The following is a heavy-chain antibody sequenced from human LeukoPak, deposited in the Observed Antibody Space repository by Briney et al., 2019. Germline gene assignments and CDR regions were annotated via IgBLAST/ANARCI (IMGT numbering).Heavy chain of an antibody. Sequence: SQTLSLTCTVSGGSISSGGYYWSWIRQHPGKGLEWIGYIYYSGSTYYNPSLKSRVTISVDTSKNQFSLQLSSVTAADTAVYYCARSGITLSAFDIWGQGTLVTVSS. J-gene: IGHJ3*02. CDR3: ARSGITLSAFDI. CDR2: IYYSGST. D-gene: IGHD3-10*01. CDR1: GGSISSGGYY. V-gene: IGHV4-31*03.